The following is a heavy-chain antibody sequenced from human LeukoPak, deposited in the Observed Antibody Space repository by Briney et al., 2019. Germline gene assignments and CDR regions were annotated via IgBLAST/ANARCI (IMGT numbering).Heavy chain of an antibody. Sequence: SETLSLTCTVSGGSISSYYWSWIRQTPGKGLEWIAYIHDSGSTCNNPSLKSRLSISIDTSKNQFSLKLNSLTAADTAVYYCARLVAAAGNNWFDPWGQGTLVTVSS. V-gene: IGHV4-59*12. CDR3: ARLVAAAGNNWFDP. D-gene: IGHD6-13*01. CDR1: GGSISSYY. J-gene: IGHJ5*02. CDR2: IHDSGST.